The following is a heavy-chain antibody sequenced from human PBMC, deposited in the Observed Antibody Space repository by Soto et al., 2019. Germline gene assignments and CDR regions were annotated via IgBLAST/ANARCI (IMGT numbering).Heavy chain of an antibody. D-gene: IGHD4-17*01. J-gene: IGHJ4*02. CDR2: ISSDGTKK. V-gene: IGHV3-30*18. CDR3: AKDPYGESVF. Sequence: QVQLVESGGGVVQPGRSLRLSCAASSFTFTSYDLHWVRQAPGKGLEWVAFISSDGTKKYYADSVKGRFTISRDNSKNKMYLQMNSLKPEDTAVYHCAKDPYGESVFWGQGTLLTVSS. CDR1: SFTFTSYD.